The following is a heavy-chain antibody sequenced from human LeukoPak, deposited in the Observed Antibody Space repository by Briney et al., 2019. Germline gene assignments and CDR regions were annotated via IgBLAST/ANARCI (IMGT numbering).Heavy chain of an antibody. J-gene: IGHJ6*03. CDR3: ARGTYCSSTSCYTDYYYYYMDV. CDR2: ISVYNGDT. Sequence: ASVKVSCKASGYSFTSYGFSWLRQAPGQGLEYLGWISVYNGDTNYAQKLQGRVTMTTDTSTSTAYMELRSLRSDDTAVYYCARGTYCSSTSCYTDYYYYYMDVWGKGTTVTVSS. CDR1: GYSFTSYG. V-gene: IGHV1-18*01. D-gene: IGHD2-2*02.